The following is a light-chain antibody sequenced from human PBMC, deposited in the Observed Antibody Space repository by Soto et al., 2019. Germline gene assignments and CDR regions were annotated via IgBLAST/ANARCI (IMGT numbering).Light chain of an antibody. CDR2: EVH. Sequence: QSALTKPPSASESPGQSVALSCTGTSSDVGGSNFVSWYQQYPGKAPKLLIFEVHKRPSGVPDRFSGSKSGNTASLTVSGLQAEDEAYYYCASNAGGNNFLFGGGTKLTVL. V-gene: IGLV2-8*01. CDR3: ASNAGGNNFL. CDR1: SSDVGGSNF. J-gene: IGLJ3*02.